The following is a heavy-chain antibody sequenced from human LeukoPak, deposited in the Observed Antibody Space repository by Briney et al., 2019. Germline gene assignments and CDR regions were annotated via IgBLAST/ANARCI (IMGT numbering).Heavy chain of an antibody. CDR3: ARTGSGGDLDI. J-gene: IGHJ3*02. V-gene: IGHV3-74*01. Sequence: VGSLRLSCAASGFTFSNHWLHWVRQAPGKGLVWVSRINGDGTSTIYADSVKGRFTISRDNAKSTVYLQMNSLRAEDTAVYYCARTGSGGDLDIWGQGTMVTVSS. CDR2: INGDGTST. CDR1: GFTFSNHW. D-gene: IGHD2-15*01.